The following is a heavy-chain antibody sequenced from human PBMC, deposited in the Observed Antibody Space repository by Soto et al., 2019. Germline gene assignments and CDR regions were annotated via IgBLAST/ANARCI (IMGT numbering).Heavy chain of an antibody. V-gene: IGHV3-30*18. CDR1: GFTFSSYG. J-gene: IGHJ6*02. CDR3: AKDRFTYDQSYYYYYGMDV. Sequence: HPGGSLRLSCAASGFTFSSYGMHWVRQAPGKGLEWVAVISYDGSNKYYADSVKGRFTISRDNSKNTLYLQMNSLRAEDTAVYYCAKDRFTYDQSYYYYYGMDVWGQGTTVTVSS. D-gene: IGHD3-22*01. CDR2: ISYDGSNK.